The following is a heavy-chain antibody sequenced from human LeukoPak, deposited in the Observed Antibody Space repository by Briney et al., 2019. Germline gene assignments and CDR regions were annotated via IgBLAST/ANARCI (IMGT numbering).Heavy chain of an antibody. J-gene: IGHJ5*02. D-gene: IGHD3-9*01. CDR2: INHSRST. Sequence: SETLSLTCAVYGGSFSPYYWSWIRQSPDKGLEWIGEINHSRSTNYNPSLKSRVTISVDTSKNQFSLKLSSVTAADTAVYYCASYDNLGWFDPWGQGTLVTVSS. V-gene: IGHV4-34*01. CDR3: ASYDNLGWFDP. CDR1: GGSFSPYY.